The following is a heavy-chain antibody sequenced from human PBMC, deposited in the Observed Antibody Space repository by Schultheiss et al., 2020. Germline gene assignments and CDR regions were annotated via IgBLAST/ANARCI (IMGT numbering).Heavy chain of an antibody. CDR1: GYSFTSYW. J-gene: IGHJ6*02. CDR2: IYPGDSDT. CDR3: ARHLDLPAPYYYYGMDV. D-gene: IGHD2-2*01. Sequence: GASLRLSCKGSGYSFTSYWIGWVRQMPGKGLEWMGIIYPGDSDTRYSPSFQGQVTISADKSISTAYLQWSSLKASDTAMYYCARHLDLPAPYYYYGMDVWGQGTTVTVSS. V-gene: IGHV5-51*01.